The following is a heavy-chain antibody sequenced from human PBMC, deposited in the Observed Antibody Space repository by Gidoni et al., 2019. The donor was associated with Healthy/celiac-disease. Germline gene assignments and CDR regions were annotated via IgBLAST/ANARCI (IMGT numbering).Heavy chain of an antibody. CDR3: ARDREVGATPNWFDP. V-gene: IGHV3-21*01. CDR1: GFTFSSYS. CDR2: ISSSSIYI. D-gene: IGHD1-26*01. J-gene: IGHJ5*02. Sequence: EVQLVESGGGLVKPGGSLSLSCAASGFTFSSYSMNWARQAPGKGLEWVSSISSSSIYIYYADSVKGRFTISRDNAKNSLYLQMNSLRAEDTAVYYCARDREVGATPNWFDPWGQGTLVTVSS.